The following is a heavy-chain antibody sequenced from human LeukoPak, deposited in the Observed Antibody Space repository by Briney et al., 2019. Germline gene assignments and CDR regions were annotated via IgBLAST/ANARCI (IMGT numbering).Heavy chain of an antibody. J-gene: IGHJ4*02. CDR1: GFTFSKYN. V-gene: IGHV3-21*01. CDR2: ISTSSIYI. Sequence: GGSLRLSCAASGFTFSKYNMNWVRQAPGKGLEWVSSISTSSIYIYYADSVKGRFTVSRDNAKNSLYLQMNSLRAEDTAVYYCASQEEAVWPEPLDYWGQGTLVAVSS. D-gene: IGHD1-14*01. CDR3: ASQEEAVWPEPLDY.